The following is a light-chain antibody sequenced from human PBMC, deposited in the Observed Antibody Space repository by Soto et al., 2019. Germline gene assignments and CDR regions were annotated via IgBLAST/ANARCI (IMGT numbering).Light chain of an antibody. CDR2: RAS. CDR3: QHYHNWPPFT. CDR1: QSVNNN. Sequence: EIVMTQSPCTLSVSPGERSTLSCWASQSVNNNLAWYHQNPGLATRLLIYRASSRATGVPARFSGSRSGTEFTLTISRLQSDDFAVYYCQHYHNWPPFTFGPVTKVDV. J-gene: IGKJ3*01. V-gene: IGKV3-15*01.